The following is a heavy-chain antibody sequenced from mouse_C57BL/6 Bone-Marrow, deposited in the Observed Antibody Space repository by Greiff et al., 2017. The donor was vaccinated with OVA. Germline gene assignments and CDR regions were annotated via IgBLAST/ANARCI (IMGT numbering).Heavy chain of an antibody. CDR3: ARCDGYPFDY. D-gene: IGHD2-3*01. Sequence: QVQLQQPGAELVKPGASVKLSCKASGYTFTSYWMHWVKQRPGQGLEWIGMIHPNSGSTNYNEKFKSKATLTVDKSSSTAYMQLSSLISEDSAVYYCARCDGYPFDYWGQGTTLTVSS. V-gene: IGHV1-64*01. J-gene: IGHJ2*01. CDR2: IHPNSGST. CDR1: GYTFTSYW.